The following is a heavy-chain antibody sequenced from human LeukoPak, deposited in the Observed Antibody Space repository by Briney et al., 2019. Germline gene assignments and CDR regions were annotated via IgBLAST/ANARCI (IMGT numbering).Heavy chain of an antibody. Sequence: SETLSLTCTVSGGSISSYYWSWIRQPPGKGLEWIGYIYYSGSTNYNPSLKSRVTISVDTSKNQFSPKLSSVTAADTAVYYCAREALITMGAFDIWGQGTMVTVSS. J-gene: IGHJ3*02. D-gene: IGHD3-10*01. CDR3: AREALITMGAFDI. V-gene: IGHV4-59*12. CDR2: IYYSGST. CDR1: GGSISSYY.